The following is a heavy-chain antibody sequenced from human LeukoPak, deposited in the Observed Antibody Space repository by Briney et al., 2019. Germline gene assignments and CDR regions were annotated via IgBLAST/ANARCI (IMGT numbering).Heavy chain of an antibody. CDR2: ISYDGSNK. D-gene: IGHD5-12*01. J-gene: IGHJ4*02. CDR1: GFTFSSYG. CDR3: AKSMVATMMTFDY. Sequence: GGSLRLSCAASGFTFSSYGIHWVRQAPGKGLEWVAVISYDGSNKYYADSVKGRFTISGDNSKNTLYLQMNSLRAEDTAVYYCAKSMVATMMTFDYWGQGTLVTVSS. V-gene: IGHV3-30*18.